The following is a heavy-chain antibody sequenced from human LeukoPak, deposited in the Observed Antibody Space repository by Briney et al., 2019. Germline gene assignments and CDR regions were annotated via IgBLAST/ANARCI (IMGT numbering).Heavy chain of an antibody. D-gene: IGHD2-15*01. J-gene: IGHJ4*02. CDR3: ARQRSPCSGGACYFDY. Sequence: SETLSLTCTVSGGSISSYYWSWIRQPPGRGLEWIGYIYYSGSTNFNPSLKSRVTISLDTSKNQFSLKVSSVTAADAAVYYCARQRSPCSGGACYFDYWGQGTLVTVSS. CDR2: IYYSGST. CDR1: GGSISSYY. V-gene: IGHV4-59*08.